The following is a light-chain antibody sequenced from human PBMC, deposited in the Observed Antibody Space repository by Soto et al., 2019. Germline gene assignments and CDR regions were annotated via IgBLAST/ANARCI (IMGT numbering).Light chain of an antibody. CDR3: HQYANSPPYT. J-gene: IGKJ2*01. CDR1: ESVRSRY. CDR2: ATS. Sequence: EIVLTQSPGTLSLSPGERATLFCRASESVRSRYLAWYQQKPGQAPRLLFYATSTRATGIPDRFTATGSETDFTLTISRLEPEDFAVYYRHQYANSPPYTFGQGTKLEIK. V-gene: IGKV3-20*01.